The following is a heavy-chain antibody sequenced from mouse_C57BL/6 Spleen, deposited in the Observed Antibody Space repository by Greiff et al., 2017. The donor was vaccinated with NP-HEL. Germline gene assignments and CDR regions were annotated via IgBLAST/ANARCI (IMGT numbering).Heavy chain of an antibody. Sequence: QVQLQQSGAELVRPGASVTLSCKASGYTFTDYEMHWVKQTPVHGLEWIGAIDPETGGTAYNQKFKGKAILTADISSSTAYMELRSLTSEDSAVYYCTRVAGSDYWGQGTTLTVSS. J-gene: IGHJ2*01. CDR2: IDPETGGT. CDR3: TRVAGSDY. CDR1: GYTFTDYE. V-gene: IGHV1-15*01.